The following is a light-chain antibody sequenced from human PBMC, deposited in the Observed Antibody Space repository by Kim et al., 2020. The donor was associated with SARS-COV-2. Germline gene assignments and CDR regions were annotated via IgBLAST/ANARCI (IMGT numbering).Light chain of an antibody. Sequence: PGERATLSCRASQSVSGTYLAWYQQKPGQAPRLLIYGASSRATGIPDRFSGSGSGTDFTLTISRLEPEDFAVCYCQQYGSSSRWTFGQGTKVDIK. V-gene: IGKV3-20*01. CDR1: QSVSGTY. CDR3: QQYGSSSRWT. J-gene: IGKJ1*01. CDR2: GAS.